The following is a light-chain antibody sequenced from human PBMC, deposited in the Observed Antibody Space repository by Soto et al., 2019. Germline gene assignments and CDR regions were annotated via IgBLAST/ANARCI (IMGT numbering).Light chain of an antibody. CDR3: SSYAGSNNLI. Sequence: QSALTQPPSASGSPGQSVTISCTGTSSDVGGYNYVSWYQQHPSKAPKLMIYEVNKRPSGVPDRFSGSKSGNTASLTVSGLQAEDEADYYCSSYAGSNNLIFGGGTKLTVL. J-gene: IGLJ2*01. CDR1: SSDVGGYNY. CDR2: EVN. V-gene: IGLV2-8*01.